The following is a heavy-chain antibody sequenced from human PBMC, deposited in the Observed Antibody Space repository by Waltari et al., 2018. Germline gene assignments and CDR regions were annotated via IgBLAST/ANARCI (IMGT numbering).Heavy chain of an antibody. CDR1: GFSFSSYW. Sequence: EVQLVESGGGLVQPGGSLRLSCATSGFSFSSYWMSWVRQAPGQRLEWLATINRDGIGNFFLGAVKGRFTISRDNAKKSVYLQMNSLTGENTAVYYCATSLDAAGNDWGQGTLVTVSS. J-gene: IGHJ4*02. CDR2: INRDGIGN. V-gene: IGHV3-7*01. CDR3: ATSLDAAGND. D-gene: IGHD5-18*01.